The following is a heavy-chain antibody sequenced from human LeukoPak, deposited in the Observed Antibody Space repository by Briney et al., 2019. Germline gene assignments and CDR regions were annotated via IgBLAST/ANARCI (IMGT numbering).Heavy chain of an antibody. V-gene: IGHV3-49*04. J-gene: IGHJ4*02. CDR3: TREKIGYCTNGVCSKIRDY. Sequence: GGSLRLSCTASGFTFGDYAMSWVRQAPGKGLEWVGFIRSKTYDGTTEYAASVKGRFTISRDDSKSIAYLQMNSLKTEDTAVYYCTREKIGYCTNGVCSKIRDYWGQGTLVTVSS. CDR2: IRSKTYDGTT. D-gene: IGHD2-8*01. CDR1: GFTFGDYA.